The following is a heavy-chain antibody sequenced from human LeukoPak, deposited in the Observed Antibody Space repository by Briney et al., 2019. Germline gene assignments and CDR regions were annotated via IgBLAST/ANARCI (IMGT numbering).Heavy chain of an antibody. Sequence: SETLSLTCAVYGGSFSGYYWSWIRQPPGKGLEWIGEINHSGSTNYNPSLKSRVTISVDTSKNQFSLKLSSVTAADTAVYYCARGIDSFNSSSWHYFDYWGQGTLVTVSS. CDR1: GGSFSGYY. J-gene: IGHJ4*02. D-gene: IGHD6-13*01. V-gene: IGHV4-34*01. CDR2: INHSGST. CDR3: ARGIDSFNSSSWHYFDY.